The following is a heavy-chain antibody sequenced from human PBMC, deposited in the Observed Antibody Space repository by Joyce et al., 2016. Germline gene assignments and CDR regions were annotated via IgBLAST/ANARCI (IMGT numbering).Heavy chain of an antibody. CDR2: IKPDSGDT. Sequence: QVQLVQSGAEVKKPGASVKVSCKASGYTFTDSYVHWVRQAPGQGLEWMGWIKPDSGDTNYAQKFQGRVTMTRDTSTSTEYIELRRLISDDTAVYYCARDNITWPFNDDYGTDVWGQGTTVTVSS. V-gene: IGHV1-2*02. J-gene: IGHJ6*02. D-gene: IGHD1-1*01. CDR1: GYTFTDSY. CDR3: ARDNITWPFNDDYGTDV.